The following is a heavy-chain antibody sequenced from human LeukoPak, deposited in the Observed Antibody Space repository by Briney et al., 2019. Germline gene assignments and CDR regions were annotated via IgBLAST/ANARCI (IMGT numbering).Heavy chain of an antibody. CDR3: ARLAANHFDY. V-gene: IGHV3-23*01. Sequence: GGSLRLSCAASGFTLSTYAMSWVRQAPGKALEWVSGLSGDGSKMYYAESVRGRFTISRDISKNTLSLQMSSLRAEDTAIYYCARLAANHFDYWGQGTLVTVSS. CDR2: LSGDGSKM. CDR1: GFTLSTYA. D-gene: IGHD3-9*01. J-gene: IGHJ4*02.